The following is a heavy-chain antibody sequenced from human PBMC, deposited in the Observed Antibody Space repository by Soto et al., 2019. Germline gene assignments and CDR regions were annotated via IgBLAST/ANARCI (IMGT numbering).Heavy chain of an antibody. CDR1: GYTFTGYY. CDR3: ARGSPRMGALPTY. V-gene: IGHV1-2*02. CDR2: INPRSGDT. J-gene: IGHJ4*02. Sequence: ASVKVSCKASGYTFTGYYIHWVRQAPGQGLEWMGWINPRSGDTNYAQKFQGRVSMTRDTSITTAYMEVSRLKSDDTAVYYCARGSPRMGALPTYWGQGTLVTVSS. D-gene: IGHD1-26*01.